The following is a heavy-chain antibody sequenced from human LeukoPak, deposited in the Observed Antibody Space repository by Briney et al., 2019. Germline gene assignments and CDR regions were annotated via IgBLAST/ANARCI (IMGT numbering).Heavy chain of an antibody. Sequence: GESLKISCKGSGYSFTSYWIGWVRQMPGKGLGWMGIIYPGDSDTRYSPSFQGQVTISADKSISTAYLQWSSLKASDTAMYYCARPHDYSNYGGMSVGYWGQGTLVTVSS. D-gene: IGHD4-11*01. CDR3: ARPHDYSNYGGMSVGY. CDR2: IYPGDSDT. CDR1: GYSFTSYW. V-gene: IGHV5-51*01. J-gene: IGHJ4*02.